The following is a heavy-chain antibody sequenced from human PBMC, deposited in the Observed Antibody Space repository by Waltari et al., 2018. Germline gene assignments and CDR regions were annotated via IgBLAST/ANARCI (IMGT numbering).Heavy chain of an antibody. Sequence: QVQLVQSGAEVKKPGASVKVSCKASGYTFTGYYMHWVRQAPGQGREWMGWSNPNSGGTNYAQKFQGRVTMTRDTSSSTAYMELSRLRSDDTAVYYCARGARGRSGYYQPGDYWGQGTLVTVSS. CDR3: ARGARGRSGYYQPGDY. CDR1: GYTFTGYY. J-gene: IGHJ4*02. D-gene: IGHD3-22*01. V-gene: IGHV1-2*02. CDR2: SNPNSGGT.